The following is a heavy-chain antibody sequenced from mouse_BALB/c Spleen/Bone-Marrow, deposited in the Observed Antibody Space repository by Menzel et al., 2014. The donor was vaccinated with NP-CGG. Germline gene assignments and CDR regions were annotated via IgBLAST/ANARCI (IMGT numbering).Heavy chain of an antibody. CDR1: GYAFTNYL. Sequence: VKLQESGAELVRPGTSVKESCKASGYAFTNYLIKWVKQRPGQGLEWIGVINPGSGGTNYNEKFKGKATLTADKSSSTAYMQLSSLTSDDSAVYFCARGITTGYFDYRGQGTTLTGSS. J-gene: IGHJ2*01. CDR3: ARGITTGYFDY. CDR2: INPGSGGT. V-gene: IGHV1-54*01. D-gene: IGHD1-1*01.